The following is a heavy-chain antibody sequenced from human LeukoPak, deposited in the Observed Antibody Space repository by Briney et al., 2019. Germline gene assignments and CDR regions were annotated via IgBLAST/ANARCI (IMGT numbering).Heavy chain of an antibody. D-gene: IGHD3-22*01. Sequence: SETLSLTCAVYGGSFSGYYWSWIRQPPGKGLEWIGEINHSGSTNYNPSLKSRVTISVDTSKNHFSLKLTSVTAADTAVYYCARAQYYYDSSGRNWFDPWGQGTLVTVSS. J-gene: IGHJ5*02. CDR2: INHSGST. CDR3: ARAQYYYDSSGRNWFDP. CDR1: GGSFSGYY. V-gene: IGHV4-34*01.